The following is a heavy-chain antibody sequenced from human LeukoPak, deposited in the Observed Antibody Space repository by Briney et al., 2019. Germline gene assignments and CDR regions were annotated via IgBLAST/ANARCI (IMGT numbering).Heavy chain of an antibody. CDR1: GFTFDDYA. CDR2: ISWNSGSI. V-gene: IGHV3-9*01. J-gene: IGHJ4*02. Sequence: GGSLRLSYAASGFTFDDYAMHWVRQAPGKGLEWVSGISWNSGSIGYADSVKGRFTISRDNAKNSLYLQMNSLRAEDTALYYCAKDMAAAGIFDYWGQGTLVTVSS. D-gene: IGHD6-13*01. CDR3: AKDMAAAGIFDY.